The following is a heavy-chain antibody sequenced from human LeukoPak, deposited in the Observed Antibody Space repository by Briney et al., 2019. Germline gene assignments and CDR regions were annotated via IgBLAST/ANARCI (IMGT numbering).Heavy chain of an antibody. CDR2: IYSGGST. V-gene: IGHV3-53*05. J-gene: IGHJ6*02. Sequence: PGGSLRLSCAASGFTVSSNYMSWVRQAPGKGLEWVSVIYSGGSTYYADSVKGRFTISRDNSKNTLYLQMGSLRAEDMAVYYCARSNVVVPAAMGKYGMDVWGQGTTVTVSS. D-gene: IGHD2-2*01. CDR3: ARSNVVVPAAMGKYGMDV. CDR1: GFTVSSNY.